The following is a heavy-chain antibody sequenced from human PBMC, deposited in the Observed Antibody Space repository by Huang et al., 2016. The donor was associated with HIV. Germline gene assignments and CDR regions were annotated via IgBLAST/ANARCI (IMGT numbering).Heavy chain of an antibody. CDR3: ARGGYRYSYGYFSSTWPIDY. J-gene: IGHJ4*02. V-gene: IGHV4-34*01. Sequence: QVQLQQWGAGLLKPSETLSLTCAVYGGSFSDYYWSWIRQPPGKGLEWIGEINHRGSTNYNPSLQRRVTISVDTFKNQFSLKLSSVSAADTAVYYCARGGYRYSYGYFSSTWPIDYWGQGTLVTVSS. CDR2: INHRGST. D-gene: IGHD5-18*01. CDR1: GGSFSDYY.